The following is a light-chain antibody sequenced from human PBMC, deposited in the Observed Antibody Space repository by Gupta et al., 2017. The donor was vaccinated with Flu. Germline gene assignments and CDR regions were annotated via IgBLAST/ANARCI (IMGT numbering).Light chain of an antibody. J-gene: IGKJ1*01. CDR2: KAS. CDR3: QQYNSSPWT. CDR1: ESISSW. Sequence: DIPMTPSPSTLSASVGDRVTITCRASESISSWLAWYQQKPGKAPKLLIYKASALESGVSSRFSGSGSGTEFTLTISSLQPDDFATYYCQQYNSSPWTFGQGTRVEIK. V-gene: IGKV1-5*03.